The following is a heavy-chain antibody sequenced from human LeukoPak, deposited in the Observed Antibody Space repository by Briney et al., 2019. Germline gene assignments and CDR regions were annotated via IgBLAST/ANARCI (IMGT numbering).Heavy chain of an antibody. J-gene: IGHJ6*03. D-gene: IGHD6-13*01. CDR1: GGSIISYY. Sequence: SETLSLTCTVSGGSIISYYWSWIRQPPGKGLEWIGYIYYSGSTNYNPSLKSRVTISVDTSKNQVSLKLSSVTAADTAVYYCARGGGISHYYYYMDVWGKGTTVTISS. V-gene: IGHV4-59*01. CDR2: IYYSGST. CDR3: ARGGGISHYYYYMDV.